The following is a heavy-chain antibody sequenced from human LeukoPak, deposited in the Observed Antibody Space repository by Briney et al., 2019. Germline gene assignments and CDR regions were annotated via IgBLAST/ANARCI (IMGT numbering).Heavy chain of an antibody. CDR1: GFPFSSYS. J-gene: IGHJ4*02. CDR3: ARDGPAAGLYLDH. D-gene: IGHD6-13*01. Sequence: GGSLRLSCAASGFPFSSYSMTWVRQAPGKGLEWVADINQDGGEKYYLDSLKGRFTISRDNSMNSLHLQMNSLRVEDTAVYYCARDGPAAGLYLDHWGQGILVTVAS. V-gene: IGHV3-7*03. CDR2: INQDGGEK.